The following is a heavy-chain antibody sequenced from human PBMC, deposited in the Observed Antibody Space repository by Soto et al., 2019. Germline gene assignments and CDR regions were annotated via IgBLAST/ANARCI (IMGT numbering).Heavy chain of an antibody. CDR3: AKSIAAAGKRGHFDY. V-gene: IGHV3-23*01. Sequence: GGSLRLSCAASGFTFSSYAMSWVRQAPGKGLEWVSAISGSGGSTYYADSVKGRFTISRDNSKNTLYLQMNSLRAEDTAVYYCAKSIAAAGKRGHFDYWGQGTLVTVSS. CDR1: GFTFSSYA. D-gene: IGHD6-13*01. J-gene: IGHJ4*02. CDR2: ISGSGGST.